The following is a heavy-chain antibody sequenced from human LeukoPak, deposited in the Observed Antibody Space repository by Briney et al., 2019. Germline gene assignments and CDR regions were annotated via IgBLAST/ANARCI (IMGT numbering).Heavy chain of an antibody. J-gene: IGHJ4*02. CDR2: ISSSSSYI. CDR3: ARAPPPHPTVTQPFDY. Sequence: GGSLRLTCAASGFTFSSYSMNWVRQAPGKGLEWVSSISSSSSYIYYADSVKGRFTISRDNAKNSLYLQMNSLRAEDTAVYYCARAPPPHPTVTQPFDYWGQGTLVTVSS. D-gene: IGHD4-17*01. V-gene: IGHV3-21*01. CDR1: GFTFSSYS.